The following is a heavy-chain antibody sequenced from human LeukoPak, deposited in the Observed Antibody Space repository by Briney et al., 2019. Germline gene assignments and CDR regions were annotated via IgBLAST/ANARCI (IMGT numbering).Heavy chain of an antibody. CDR2: ISGSGGST. V-gene: IGHV3-23*01. J-gene: IGHJ4*02. CDR1: GFTFSSYA. Sequence: GGSLRLSCAASGFTFSSYAMSWVRQAPGKGLEWVSAISGSGGSTYYTDSVKGRFTISRDNSKNALYLQMNSLRAEDTAVYYCAKDQEQQLVFDYWGQGTLVTVSS. CDR3: AKDQEQQLVFDY. D-gene: IGHD6-13*01.